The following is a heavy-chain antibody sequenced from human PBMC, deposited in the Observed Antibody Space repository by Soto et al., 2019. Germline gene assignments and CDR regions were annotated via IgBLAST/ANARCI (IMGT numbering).Heavy chain of an antibody. D-gene: IGHD3-22*01. CDR3: ATHPYYFDSSAFYT. CDR2: IYPRDSDT. J-gene: IGHJ4*02. Sequence: PGESLKISCKASGDSFTNYWIGWVRQMPGKGLEWMGVIYPRDSDTKYSPSFQGQVTISADKSTSTAYLQWSSLKASDTAIYFCATHPYYFDSSAFYTGGQETLVTVSS. V-gene: IGHV5-51*01. CDR1: GDSFTNYW.